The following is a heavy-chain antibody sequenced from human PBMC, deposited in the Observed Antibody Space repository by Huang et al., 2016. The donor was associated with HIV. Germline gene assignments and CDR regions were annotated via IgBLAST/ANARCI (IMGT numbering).Heavy chain of an antibody. CDR1: GFSISSYW. Sequence: EVQLVESGGGLVQPGGSLRLSCAASGFSISSYWMHWVRQAPGKGLVWVSRSNSDWSSTSSAASVKGRFTISRDNAKNTLYLQMNSLRAEDTAVYYCARDPRIQSWLNFFDYWGQGTLVSVSS. CDR2: SNSDWSST. CDR3: ARDPRIQSWLNFFDY. J-gene: IGHJ4*02. V-gene: IGHV3-74*01. D-gene: IGHD3-22*01.